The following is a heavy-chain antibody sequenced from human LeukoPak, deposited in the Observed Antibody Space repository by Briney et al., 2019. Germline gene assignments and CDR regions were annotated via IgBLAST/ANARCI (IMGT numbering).Heavy chain of an antibody. D-gene: IGHD3-9*01. Sequence: PSETLSLTCTVSGGSISSYYWSWIRQPPGKGLEWIGYIYYSGSTNCNPSLKSRVTISVDTSKNQFSLKLNSVTAADTAVYYCARHTSLLTGPFDYWGQGTLVTVSS. CDR3: ARHTSLLTGPFDY. V-gene: IGHV4-59*08. CDR1: GGSISSYY. CDR2: IYYSGST. J-gene: IGHJ4*02.